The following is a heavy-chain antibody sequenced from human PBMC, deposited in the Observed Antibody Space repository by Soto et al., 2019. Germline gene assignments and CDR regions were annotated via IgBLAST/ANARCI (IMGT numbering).Heavy chain of an antibody. CDR2: MNPNSGNT. CDR3: ARVRFYSSSRYYYYMDV. D-gene: IGHD6-6*01. CDR1: GYTFTSYD. Sequence: ASVKVSCKASGYTFTSYDINWVRQATGQGLEWMGWMNPNSGNTGYAQKFQGRVTMTRNTSISTAYMELSSLRSEDTAVYYCARVRFYSSSRYYYYMDVWGKGTTVTVSS. V-gene: IGHV1-8*02. J-gene: IGHJ6*03.